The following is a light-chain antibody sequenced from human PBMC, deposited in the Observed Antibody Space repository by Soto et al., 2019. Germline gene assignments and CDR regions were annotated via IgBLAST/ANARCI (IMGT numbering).Light chain of an antibody. CDR2: EVT. J-gene: IGLJ1*01. CDR3: SSYTSSDSYV. Sequence: QSVLTQPASVSGSPGQSITISCTGTSSDVGGYNYLSWYQQHPGKAPKVIIYEVTNRPSGVSSRFSGSKSGDTASLTISGLKAADEADYYCSSYTSSDSYVFGTGTKVTVL. CDR1: SSDVGGYNY. V-gene: IGLV2-14*01.